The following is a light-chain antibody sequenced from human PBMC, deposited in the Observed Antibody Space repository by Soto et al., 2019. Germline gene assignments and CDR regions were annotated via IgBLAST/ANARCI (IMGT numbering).Light chain of an antibody. J-gene: IGKJ5*01. CDR3: QQHNDWPT. CDR1: QSVSSSF. CDR2: AAS. Sequence: VLTQSPGTLSLSPGERATLSCRASQSVSSSFLAWYQQKPGQAPRLLIHAASTGATGIPARFRGSGSGTEFILTISSVESEDFAIYYCQQHNDWPTFGQGTRLEN. V-gene: IGKV3D-20*02.